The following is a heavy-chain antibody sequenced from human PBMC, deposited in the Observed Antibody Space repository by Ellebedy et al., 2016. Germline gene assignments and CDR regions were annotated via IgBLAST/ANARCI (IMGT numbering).Heavy chain of an antibody. CDR3: AIPGPCGGGYCYFRYNAMAV. CDR2: ISGSDGSV. D-gene: IGHD2-21*01. CDR1: GFTFSTYA. Sequence: GESLKISXVASGFTFSTYAMSWARLAPGKGLEWVSSISGSDGSVSYADSVKGRFTISRDNSKNTLYLQMNSLRAEDTAVYYCAIPGPCGGGYCYFRYNAMAVWGQGTSVTVSS. V-gene: IGHV3-23*01. J-gene: IGHJ6*02.